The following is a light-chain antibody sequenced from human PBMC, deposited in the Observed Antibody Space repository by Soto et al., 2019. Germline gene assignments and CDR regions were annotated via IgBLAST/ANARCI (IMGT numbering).Light chain of an antibody. CDR1: QSSSNY. CDR2: AAS. J-gene: IGKJ2*01. Sequence: DIQMTQSPSSLSASVGDRVTITCRASQSSSNYLNWYQQKPGKAPKLLIYAASSLQSGVPSRFGGSGSGTDFTLTISSLQPEDFATYYCQQSYRTPYTFSQGTKLEIK. CDR3: QQSYRTPYT. V-gene: IGKV1-39*01.